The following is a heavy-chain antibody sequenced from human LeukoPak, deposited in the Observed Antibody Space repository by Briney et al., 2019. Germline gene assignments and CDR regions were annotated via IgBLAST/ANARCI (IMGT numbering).Heavy chain of an antibody. CDR3: ARVNAPVATFDY. CDR2: ISHSRNT. Sequence: PSETLFLTCTVSGYSISSTYYGAWIRQPPGKGLEWIATISHSRNTYYTPSLESRLTISLDTSKKHFSLRLSSVTAADTAVYYCARVNAPVATFDYWGLGTLVAVSS. V-gene: IGHV4-38-2*02. CDR1: GYSISSTYY. J-gene: IGHJ4*02. D-gene: IGHD1-1*01.